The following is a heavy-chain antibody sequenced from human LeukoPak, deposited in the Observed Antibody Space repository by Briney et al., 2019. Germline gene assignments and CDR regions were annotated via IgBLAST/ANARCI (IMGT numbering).Heavy chain of an antibody. CDR1: GFTFSNYA. J-gene: IGHJ4*02. CDR3: AKRSAARGGYFDQ. V-gene: IGHV3-23*01. Sequence: GGSLRLSCAASGFTFSNYAMGWVRQTPGKGLEWVSALSITGSPTYYADSVRGRFTISRDDTQGTLNLQMNSLRVEDTALYYCAKRSAARGGYFDQWGQGTLVTVSS. D-gene: IGHD2-2*01. CDR2: LSITGSPT.